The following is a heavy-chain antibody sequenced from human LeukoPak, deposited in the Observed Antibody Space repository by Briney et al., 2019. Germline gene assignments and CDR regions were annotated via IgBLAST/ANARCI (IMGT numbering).Heavy chain of an antibody. V-gene: IGHV4-31*03. CDR3: AREVATDYYGMDV. J-gene: IGHJ6*02. Sequence: SETLSLTCTVSGGSISSGSYYWSWIRQHPGKGLEWIGYTYYSGSTYYNPSLKSRVTISVDTSKNQFSVKLSSVTAADTAVYYCAREVATDYYGMDVWGQGTTVTVSS. CDR1: GGSISSGSYY. CDR2: TYYSGST. D-gene: IGHD5-12*01.